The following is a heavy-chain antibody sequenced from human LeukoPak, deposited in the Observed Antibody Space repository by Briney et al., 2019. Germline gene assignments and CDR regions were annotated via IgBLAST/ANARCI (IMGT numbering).Heavy chain of an antibody. Sequence: GGSLRLSCAASGFTFSNYNMNWVRQAPGKGLEWVSYISSSSRTIYYADSVKGRFTISRDNAKNSLYLQMNSLRAEDTAVYYCARAGYCSGGSCPRGYYYYMDVWGKGTTVTVSS. V-gene: IGHV3-48*01. J-gene: IGHJ6*03. CDR1: GFTFSNYN. CDR3: ARAGYCSGGSCPRGYYYYMDV. D-gene: IGHD2-15*01. CDR2: ISSSSRTI.